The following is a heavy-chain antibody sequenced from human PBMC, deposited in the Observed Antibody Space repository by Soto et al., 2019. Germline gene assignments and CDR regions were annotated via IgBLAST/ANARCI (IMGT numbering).Heavy chain of an antibody. CDR3: ARDPGVWAAGRDFDY. CDR1: GFTFSSYA. D-gene: IGHD3-16*01. J-gene: IGHJ4*02. Sequence: QVQLVESGGGVVQPGRSLRLSCAASGFTFSSYAMHWVRQAPGKGLEWVAVISYDGSNKYYADSVKGRFTISRDNSKNTLYLQMNSLRAEDTAVYYCARDPGVWAAGRDFDYWGQGTLVTVSS. V-gene: IGHV3-30-3*01. CDR2: ISYDGSNK.